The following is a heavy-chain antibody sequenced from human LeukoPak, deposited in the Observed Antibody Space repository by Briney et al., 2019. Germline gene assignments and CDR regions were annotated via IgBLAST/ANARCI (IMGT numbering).Heavy chain of an antibody. CDR2: IYPGDSDT. V-gene: IGHV5-51*01. J-gene: IGHJ6*03. CDR1: GYSFTSYW. Sequence: GESLKISCKGSGYSFTSYWIGWVRQMPGKGLEWMGIIYPGDSDTRYSPSFQGQVTISADKSISTAYLQWSSLKASDTAMYYCARHRYGGGYDFWSGYSDYYYMDVWGKGTTVTVS. CDR3: ARHRYGGGYDFWSGYSDYYYMDV. D-gene: IGHD3-3*01.